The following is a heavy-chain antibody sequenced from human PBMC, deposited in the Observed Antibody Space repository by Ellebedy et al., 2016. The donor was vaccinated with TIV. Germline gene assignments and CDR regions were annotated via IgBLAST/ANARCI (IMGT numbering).Heavy chain of an antibody. V-gene: IGHV3-23*01. Sequence: PGGSLSLSCAASGLTFSSHAMSWVRQAPGKGLEWVSSITESGGNTYYADSVKGRFTVSRDNSMTTVYLEMNSLRAEDTALYYCARDLDKSSGWYGGAAYWGQGTQVTVSS. J-gene: IGHJ4*02. CDR1: GLTFSSHA. CDR3: ARDLDKSSGWYGGAAY. CDR2: ITESGGNT. D-gene: IGHD6-19*01.